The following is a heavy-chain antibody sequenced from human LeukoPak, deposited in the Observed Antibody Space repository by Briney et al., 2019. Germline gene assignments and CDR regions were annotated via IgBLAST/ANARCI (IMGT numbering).Heavy chain of an antibody. CDR3: ARDQDGMGTTMDL. V-gene: IGHV3-74*01. CDR1: GFRFSRYW. J-gene: IGHJ4*02. D-gene: IGHD1-7*01. Sequence: GSLRLPCAASGFRFSRYWVHLGRQTPGEGLMGVSRINNDGSSTWYADSVKGRFTISRDNARNTLSLQMSSLGVEDTALYYCARDQDGMGTTMDLWGQGTQVTVSS. CDR2: INNDGSST.